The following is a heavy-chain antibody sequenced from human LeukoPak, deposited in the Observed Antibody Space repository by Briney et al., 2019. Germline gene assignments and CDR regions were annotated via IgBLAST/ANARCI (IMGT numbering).Heavy chain of an antibody. CDR2: IWYDGSNK. D-gene: IGHD3-10*01. CDR3: ARDPLYYYGSGSYYEPYYYFDY. CDR1: GFTFSSYG. V-gene: IGHV3-33*01. Sequence: QPGGSLRLSCAASGFTFSSYGMHWVRQAPGKGLEWVAVIWYDGSNKYYADSVKGRFTISGDNSKNTLYLQMNSLRAEDTAVYYCARDPLYYYGSGSYYEPYYYFDYWGQGTLVTVSS. J-gene: IGHJ4*02.